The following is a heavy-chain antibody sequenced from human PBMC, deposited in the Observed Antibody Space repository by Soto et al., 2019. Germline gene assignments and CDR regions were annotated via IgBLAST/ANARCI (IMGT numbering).Heavy chain of an antibody. CDR1: GGSMSSGDYY. J-gene: IGHJ4*02. Sequence: QVQLQESGPGLVKPSQTLSLTCAVSGGSMSSGDYYWNWIRQHPEKGLEWIGYINYRGSPFYNPSLKSRVTISVDTSKNQFSLKLTSVTAADTAMYYCARDAPGAAPYWGQGTLVTVSS. D-gene: IGHD6-13*01. CDR2: INYRGSP. CDR3: ARDAPGAAPY. V-gene: IGHV4-31*11.